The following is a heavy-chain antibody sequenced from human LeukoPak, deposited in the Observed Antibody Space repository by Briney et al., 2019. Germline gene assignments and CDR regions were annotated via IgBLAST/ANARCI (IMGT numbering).Heavy chain of an antibody. CDR3: ARDSPPTGYTLDY. Sequence: GGSLRLSCAASGFHFSSYGMHWVRQAPGKWLERVAVVWYDGNNKYYADSVKGRFTISRDNSKNTLYLQMNSLRAEDTAVYYCARDSPPTGYTLDYWGQGTLVTVSS. D-gene: IGHD1-1*01. CDR2: VWYDGNNK. CDR1: GFHFSSYG. J-gene: IGHJ4*02. V-gene: IGHV3-33*01.